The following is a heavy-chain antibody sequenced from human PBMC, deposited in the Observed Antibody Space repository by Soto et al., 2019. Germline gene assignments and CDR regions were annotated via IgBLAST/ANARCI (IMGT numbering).Heavy chain of an antibody. V-gene: IGHV1-69*04. CDR3: ARDGGPAGGSDYYGSGSYLDY. J-gene: IGHJ4*02. CDR2: IIPILGIA. CDR1: GGTFSSYT. D-gene: IGHD3-10*01. Sequence: ASVKVSCKASGGTFSSYTISWVRQAPGQGLEWMGRIIPILGIANYAQKFQGRVTITADKSTSTAYMELSSLRSEDTAVYYCARDGGPAGGSDYYGSGSYLDYWGQGTLVTVSS.